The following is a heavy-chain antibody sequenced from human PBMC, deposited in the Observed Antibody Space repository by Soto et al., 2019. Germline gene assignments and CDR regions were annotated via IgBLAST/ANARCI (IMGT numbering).Heavy chain of an antibody. CDR2: ISSANSYT. D-gene: IGHD2-8*01. CDR3: VRESPMEAGVFDV. J-gene: IGHJ3*01. V-gene: IGHV3-11*05. CDR1: GFIFSDKY. Sequence: QVQLVESGGGLVKPGGSLRLSCAASGFIFSDKYMYWIRQAPGKGLEWVSYISSANSYTNYADSGKGRFAISRDNAKKSLYLQVNSLRGGDTAMYYGVRESPMEAGVFDVWGQGTMVTVSS.